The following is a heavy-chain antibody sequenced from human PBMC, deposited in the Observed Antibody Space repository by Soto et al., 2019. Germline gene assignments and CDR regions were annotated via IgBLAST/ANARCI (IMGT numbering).Heavy chain of an antibody. V-gene: IGHV4-34*01. J-gene: IGHJ3*01. Sequence: SETLSHTCTVYGGTFSGGNWIRIRQPPGKGLEWIGQINHSGSTNYNPSLKSRVTISVHTSKNQFSLKVTSVTAADTAVYYCARAGGRYAITAYDVWGPGTLVT. CDR2: INHSGST. CDR3: ARAGGRYAITAYDV. D-gene: IGHD1-26*01. CDR1: GGTFSGGN.